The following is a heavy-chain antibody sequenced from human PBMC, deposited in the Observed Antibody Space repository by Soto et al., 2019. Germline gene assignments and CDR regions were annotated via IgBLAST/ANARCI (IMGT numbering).Heavy chain of an antibody. D-gene: IGHD6-13*01. V-gene: IGHV4-4*07. CDR1: GGSISSYY. J-gene: IGHJ6*02. Sequence: SETLSLTCNVSGGSISSYYWSWIRQPAGKGLEWIGRIYYSGGTNYNPSLKSRVTMSVDTSKNQFSLKLSSVTAADTAVYYCARENYAAAAGTYRGHYYGMDVWGQGTTVTVSS. CDR2: IYYSGGT. CDR3: ARENYAAAAGTYRGHYYGMDV.